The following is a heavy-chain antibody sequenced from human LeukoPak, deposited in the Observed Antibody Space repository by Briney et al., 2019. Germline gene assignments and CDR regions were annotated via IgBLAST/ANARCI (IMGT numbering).Heavy chain of an antibody. Sequence: SETLSLTCTVPGGSISSSSYYWGWIRQPPGKGLEWIGSIYYSGSTYYNPSLKSRVTISVDTSKNQFSLKLSSVTAADTAVYYCARDGSVPAAIKVWFDPWGQGTLVTVSS. CDR3: ARDGSVPAAIKVWFDP. D-gene: IGHD2-2*02. V-gene: IGHV4-39*07. J-gene: IGHJ5*02. CDR2: IYYSGST. CDR1: GGSISSSSYY.